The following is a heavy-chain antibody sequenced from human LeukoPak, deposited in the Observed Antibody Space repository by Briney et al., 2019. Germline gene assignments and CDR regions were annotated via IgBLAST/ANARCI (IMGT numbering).Heavy chain of an antibody. CDR1: GYTFTSYG. Sequence: ASVKVSFKASGYTFTSYGISWVRQAPGQGLEWMGWISAYNGNTNYAQKLQGRVTMTTDTSTSTAYMELRSLRSDDTAVYYCARDSTNCTNGVCYLGYWGQGTLVTVSS. CDR2: ISAYNGNT. CDR3: ARDSTNCTNGVCYLGY. V-gene: IGHV1-18*01. D-gene: IGHD2-8*01. J-gene: IGHJ4*02.